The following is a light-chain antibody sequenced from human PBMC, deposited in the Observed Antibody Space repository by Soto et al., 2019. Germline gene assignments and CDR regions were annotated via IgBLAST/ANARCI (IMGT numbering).Light chain of an antibody. V-gene: IGKV3-15*01. CDR1: QSVSSN. Sequence: EIVMTQSPATLSVSPGERATLSCRASQSVSSNLAWYQQKPGQAPRLLIYGASTRATGIPHRFSGSGSGTEFTLTICSLQSEDFAVYYWQQYNNGPPMYTFGQGNKLVIK. CDR3: QQYNNGPPMYT. CDR2: GAS. J-gene: IGKJ2*01.